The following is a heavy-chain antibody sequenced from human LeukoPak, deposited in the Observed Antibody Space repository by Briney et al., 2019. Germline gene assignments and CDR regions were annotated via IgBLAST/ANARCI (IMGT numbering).Heavy chain of an antibody. J-gene: IGHJ4*02. CDR2: IYYSGST. CDR3: ARSPPPLVLFDY. D-gene: IGHD6-6*01. Sequence: SETLSLTCTVSGGSISSGDYYWSWIRQPPGKGLEWIGYIYYSGSTYYNPSLKSRVTISVDTSKNQFSLKLSSVTAADTAVYYCARSPPPLVLFDYWGQGTLVTVSS. CDR1: GGSISSGDYY. V-gene: IGHV4-30-4*01.